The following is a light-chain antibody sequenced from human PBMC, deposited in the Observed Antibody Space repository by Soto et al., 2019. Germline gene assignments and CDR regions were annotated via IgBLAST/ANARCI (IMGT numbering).Light chain of an antibody. Sequence: DIQMTQSPASLSASVGDRITITCRASQSISRYLNWYQHKPGKAPKLLINAASSLERGVPSRFSGGGSGTDFTLNISSLQPDDFATYYCQQYHTSSITFGQGTRLEIK. CDR1: QSISRY. CDR2: AAS. J-gene: IGKJ5*01. V-gene: IGKV1-39*01. CDR3: QQYHTSSIT.